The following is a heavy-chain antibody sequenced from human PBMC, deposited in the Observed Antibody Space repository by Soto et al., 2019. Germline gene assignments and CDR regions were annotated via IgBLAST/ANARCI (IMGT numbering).Heavy chain of an antibody. CDR2: IYYSGST. J-gene: IGHJ4*02. CDR1: GGSISSGGYY. V-gene: IGHV4-31*03. CDR3: ARDVYSGSRVGGYFDY. Sequence: QVQLQESGPGLVKPSQTLSLTCTVSGGSISSGGYYWSWIRQHPGKGLEWIGYIYYSGSTYYNPSLKSRVTVSVDTSKNQFSLKLSSVTAADTAVYYCARDVYSGSRVGGYFDYWGQGTLVTVSS. D-gene: IGHD5-12*01.